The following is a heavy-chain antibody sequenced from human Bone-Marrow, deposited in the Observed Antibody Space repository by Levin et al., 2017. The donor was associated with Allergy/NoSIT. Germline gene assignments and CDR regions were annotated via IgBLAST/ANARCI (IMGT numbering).Heavy chain of an antibody. CDR2: IFHSGSP. CDR3: ARTAVPLPYYFYMDV. D-gene: IGHD4-17*01. CDR1: GDSFSSEYY. J-gene: IGHJ6*03. V-gene: IGHV4-38-2*01. Sequence: SETLSLTCAVSGDSFSSEYYWGWIRQPPGKGLEWIGAIFHSGSPYYNPSLRSRVTISIDTSKNQFSLELASVTAADTALYYCARTAVPLPYYFYMDVWGKGTTVIVSS.